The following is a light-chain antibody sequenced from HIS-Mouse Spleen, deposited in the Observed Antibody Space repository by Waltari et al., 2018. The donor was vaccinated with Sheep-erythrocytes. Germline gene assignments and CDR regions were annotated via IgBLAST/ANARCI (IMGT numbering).Light chain of an antibody. CDR3: AAWDDSLSGQV. CDR2: RNT. CDR1: SSNIGSNY. J-gene: IGLJ2*01. V-gene: IGLV1-47*01. Sequence: QSVLTQPPSASGTPGQRVTISCSGSSSNIGSNYVYWYPQLPGTAPKLLIYRNTQRPSGVPDRFSGSKSGTSASLAISGLRSEDEADYYCAAWDDSLSGQVFGGGTKLTVL.